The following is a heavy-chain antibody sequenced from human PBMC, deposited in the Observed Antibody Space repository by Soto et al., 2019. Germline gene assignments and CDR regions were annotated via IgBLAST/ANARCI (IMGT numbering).Heavy chain of an antibody. CDR2: IWYDGSNK. CDR3: ARAAYTSGYYYFDH. J-gene: IGHJ4*02. Sequence: GGALRSSCAASGFTFCSYGMHWVRQAPGKGLEWVAVIWYDGSNKYYADSVKGRFTISRDNSKNTLFLQVNSLRAEDTAIYYCARAAYTSGYYYFDHWGQGTPVTVSS. V-gene: IGHV3-33*01. D-gene: IGHD6-19*01. CDR1: GFTFCSYG.